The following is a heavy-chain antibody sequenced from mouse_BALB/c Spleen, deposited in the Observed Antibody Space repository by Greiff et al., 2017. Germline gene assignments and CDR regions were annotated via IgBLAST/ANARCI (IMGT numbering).Heavy chain of an antibody. CDR3: TREADAMDY. CDR2: IYPSDSYT. Sequence: QVQLQQPGAELVRPGASVKLSCKASGYTFTSYWINWVKQRPGQGLEWIGNIYPSDSYTNYNQKFKDKATLTVDKSSSTAYMQLSSPTSEDSAVYYCTREADAMDYWGQGTSVTVSS. V-gene: IGHV1-69*02. CDR1: GYTFTSYW. J-gene: IGHJ4*01.